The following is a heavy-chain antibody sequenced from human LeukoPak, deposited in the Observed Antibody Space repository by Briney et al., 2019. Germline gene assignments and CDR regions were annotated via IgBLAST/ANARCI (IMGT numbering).Heavy chain of an antibody. Sequence: GGSLRLACAASGLTFSSYWMSWVRQAPGKGLEWVANINQDGSEKYYVDSVKGRFTISRDNAKNSLYLQMNSLRAEDTAVYYCAREPYSYSSGGSCYTLAPWYWGQGTLVTVSS. CDR2: INQDGSEK. CDR1: GLTFSSYW. V-gene: IGHV3-7*01. CDR3: AREPYSYSSGGSCYTLAPWY. D-gene: IGHD2-15*01. J-gene: IGHJ4*02.